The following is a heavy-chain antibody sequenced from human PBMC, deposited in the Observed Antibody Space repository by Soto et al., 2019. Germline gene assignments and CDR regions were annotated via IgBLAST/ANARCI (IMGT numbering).Heavy chain of an antibody. V-gene: IGHV3-74*01. CDR1: GFTFSSYW. J-gene: IGHJ3*02. CDR2: INSDGSST. D-gene: IGHD3-22*01. CDR3: ARVPIVADAFDI. Sequence: GGSLRLSCAASGFTFSSYWMHWVRQAPGKGLVWVSRINSDGSSTSYADSVKGRFTISRDNAKNTLYLQMNSLRAEDTAVYYCARVPIVADAFDIWGQGTMVTVSS.